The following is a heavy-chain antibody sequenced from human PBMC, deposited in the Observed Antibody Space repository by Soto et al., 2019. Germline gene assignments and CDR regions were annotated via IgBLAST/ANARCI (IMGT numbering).Heavy chain of an antibody. D-gene: IGHD6-6*01. CDR2: ISSSSSYI. CDR3: ARDRWQLVSFRDAFDI. V-gene: IGHV3-21*01. CDR1: GFTFSSYS. J-gene: IGHJ3*02. Sequence: GGSLRLSSAASGFTFSSYSMNWVRQAPGKGLEWVSSISSSSSYIYYADSVKGRFTISRDNAKNSLYLQMNSLRAEDTAVYYCARDRWQLVSFRDAFDIWGQGTMVTVSS.